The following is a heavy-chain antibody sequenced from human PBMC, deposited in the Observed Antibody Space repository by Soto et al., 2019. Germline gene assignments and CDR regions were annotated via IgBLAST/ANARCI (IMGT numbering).Heavy chain of an antibody. D-gene: IGHD2-15*01. V-gene: IGHV3-7*01. CDR1: GFTFSSYW. J-gene: IGHJ6*02. CDR3: ARRGVGAYYYYYGMDV. Sequence: GGSLRLSCAASGFTFSSYWMSWVRQAPGKGLEWVANIKQDGSEKYYVDSVKGRFTISRDNAKNSLYLQMNSLRAEDTAVYYCARRGVGAYYYYYGMDVWGQGTTVTVSS. CDR2: IKQDGSEK.